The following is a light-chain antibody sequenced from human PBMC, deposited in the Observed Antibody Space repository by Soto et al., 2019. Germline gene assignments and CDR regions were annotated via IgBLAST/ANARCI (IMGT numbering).Light chain of an antibody. J-gene: IGLJ1*01. CDR3: SAYTSSSTLYV. CDR2: DVS. Sequence: QSALTQPASVSGSPGQSITISCTGTSSDDGGYNYVSWYQQHPGKAPKLLIYDVSNRPSGGSNRFSGSKSGNTASLTSSGLQAEDEDDYYCSAYTSSSTLYVFGTGTKLTVL. CDR1: SSDDGGYNY. V-gene: IGLV2-14*01.